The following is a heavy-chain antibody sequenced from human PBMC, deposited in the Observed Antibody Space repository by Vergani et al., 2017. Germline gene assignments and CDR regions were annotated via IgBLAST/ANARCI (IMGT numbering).Heavy chain of an antibody. CDR2: ISGSGGST. D-gene: IGHD3-10*01. CDR3: AKDPLLWFGELLKDY. Sequence: EVQLLESGGGLVQPGRSLRLSCAASGFTFSSYAMSWVRQAPGKGLEWVSAISGSGGSTYYADSVKGRFTISRDNSKNTLYLQMNSLRAEDTAVYYCAKDPLLWFGELLKDYWGQGTLVTVSS. V-gene: IGHV3-23*01. CDR1: GFTFSSYA. J-gene: IGHJ4*02.